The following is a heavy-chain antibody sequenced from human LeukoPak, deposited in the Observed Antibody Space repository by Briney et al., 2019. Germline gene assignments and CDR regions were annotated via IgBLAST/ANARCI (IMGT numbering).Heavy chain of an antibody. CDR3: ARGPNLYYDFWSGYYTGYYYYMDV. V-gene: IGHV4-39*01. J-gene: IGHJ6*03. CDR2: ISSSGSA. Sequence: SETLSLTCTVSGGSITSSNYYWGWIRQPPGKGLEWIGSISSSGSAFYNSPLKSRVTIFRDTSKNQFSLKVNSVTAADTAVYYCARGPNLYYDFWSGYYTGYYYYMDVWGKGTTVTVSS. CDR1: GGSITSSNYY. D-gene: IGHD3-3*01.